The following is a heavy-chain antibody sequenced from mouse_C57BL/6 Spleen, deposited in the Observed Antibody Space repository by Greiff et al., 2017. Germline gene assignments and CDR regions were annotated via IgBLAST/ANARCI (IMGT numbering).Heavy chain of an antibody. CDR3: ARYGCDY. J-gene: IGHJ2*01. Sequence: EVKLMESGGGLVQPGGSLKLSCAASGFTFSDYYMYWVRQTPEKRLEWVAYISNGGGSTYYPDTVKGRFTISRDNAKNTLYLQMSRLKSEDTAMYYCARYGCDYWGQGTTLTVSS. CDR2: ISNGGGST. V-gene: IGHV5-12*01. D-gene: IGHD2-10*02. CDR1: GFTFSDYY.